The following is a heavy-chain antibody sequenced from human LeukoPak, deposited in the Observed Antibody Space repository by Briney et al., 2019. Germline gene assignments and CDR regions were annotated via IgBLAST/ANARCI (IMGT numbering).Heavy chain of an antibody. CDR1: GGSFSGYH. CDR3: ARDPTTVVTTPYYFDF. Sequence: SETLSLTCAVHGGSFSGYHWNWIRQFPGKGLEWIGEINDRGHTNYSPSLESRVTISVDTSKKQFSLKLSSVAAADTAVYYCARDPTTVVTTPYYFDFWGQGTLVTVSS. J-gene: IGHJ4*02. D-gene: IGHD4-23*01. V-gene: IGHV4-34*01. CDR2: INDRGHT.